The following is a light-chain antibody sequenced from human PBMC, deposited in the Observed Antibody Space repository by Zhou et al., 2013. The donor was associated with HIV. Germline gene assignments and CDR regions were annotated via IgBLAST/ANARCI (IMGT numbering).Light chain of an antibody. Sequence: QSALTQPASVSGSPGQSIAISCTGTGSDVGSYNRVSWYQQSPGTGPKLMIYEVNNRPSGVPDRFSGSKSGNSASLTISGLQAEDEADYYCASYSSGTLYVFGTGTKVTVL. CDR1: GSDVGSYNR. CDR3: ASYSSGTLYV. CDR2: EVN. J-gene: IGLJ1*01. V-gene: IGLV2-18*02.